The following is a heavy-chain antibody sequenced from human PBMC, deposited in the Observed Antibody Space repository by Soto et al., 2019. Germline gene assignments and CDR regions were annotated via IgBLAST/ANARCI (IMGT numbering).Heavy chain of an antibody. CDR3: ARGPYYDSRGYYFVPHYYGMDV. V-gene: IGHV1-18*04. CDR2: ISAYNGNT. D-gene: IGHD3-22*01. J-gene: IGHJ6*02. CDR1: GYTFTSYG. Sequence: QVQLVQSGAEVKKPGASVKVSCKASGYTFTSYGISWVRQAPGQGLEWMGWISAYNGNTNYAQKLQGRVTMTTDTSTSTAYMELRSLRSDDTAVYYCARGPYYDSRGYYFVPHYYGMDVWGQGTTVTVSS.